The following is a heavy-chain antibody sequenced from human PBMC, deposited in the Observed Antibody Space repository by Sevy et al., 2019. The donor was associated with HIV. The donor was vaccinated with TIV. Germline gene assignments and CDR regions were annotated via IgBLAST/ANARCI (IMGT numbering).Heavy chain of an antibody. Sequence: ASVKVSCKASGYSFTSNDISWVRQAPGQGLEWMGWISGYRGNTNYAQKFQGRVTMTRDTSTSTAYIELRSLQSDDTAVYYCGIGMQWQFFDFWGQGTLVTVSS. CDR3: GIGMQWQFFDF. J-gene: IGHJ4*02. D-gene: IGHD2-8*01. V-gene: IGHV1-18*01. CDR2: ISGYRGNT. CDR1: GYSFTSND.